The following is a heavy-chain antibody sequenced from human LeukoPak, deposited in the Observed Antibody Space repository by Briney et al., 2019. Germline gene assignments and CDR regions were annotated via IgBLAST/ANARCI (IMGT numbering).Heavy chain of an antibody. Sequence: SETLSLTCTVSGGSISSSSYYWGWIRQPPGKGLEWIGSIYYSGSTYYNPSLKGRVTISVDTSKNQFSLKLSSVTAADTAVYYCARHGLLGGGYYYFDYWGQGTLVTVSS. J-gene: IGHJ4*02. CDR2: IYYSGST. CDR3: ARHGLLGGGYYYFDY. D-gene: IGHD3-22*01. V-gene: IGHV4-39*01. CDR1: GGSISSSSYY.